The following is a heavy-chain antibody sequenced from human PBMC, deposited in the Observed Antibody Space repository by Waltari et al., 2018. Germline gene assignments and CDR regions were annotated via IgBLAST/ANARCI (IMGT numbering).Heavy chain of an antibody. CDR2: IFPGDSDT. CDR1: GYNFSIYW. J-gene: IGHJ4*02. D-gene: IGHD1-26*01. CDR3: ARGRSGSYPD. V-gene: IGHV5-51*01. Sequence: VHPVQAGAEVTNPGESLRLYCNGSGYNFSIYWIAWVRQGPGKGLEWMGIIFPGDSDTRYSPSFQGQVTISADKSISTAYLQWSSLKASDTAIYYCARGRSGSYPDWGQGTLVTVSS.